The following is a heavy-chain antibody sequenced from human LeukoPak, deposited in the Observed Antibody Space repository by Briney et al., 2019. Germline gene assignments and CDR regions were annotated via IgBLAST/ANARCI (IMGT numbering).Heavy chain of an antibody. CDR3: ARDRGPRNPWEVSYYFDY. V-gene: IGHV4-4*07. J-gene: IGHJ4*02. CDR1: GGSIRSYY. D-gene: IGHD1-14*01. Sequence: SETLSLTCTVSGGSIRSYYWSWIRQSAGKGLEWIGRIYTTGSTNYNPSLKSRVTISVDTSKNQFSLKLSSVTAADTAVYYCARDRGPRNPWEVSYYFDYWGQGTLVTVSS. CDR2: IYTTGST.